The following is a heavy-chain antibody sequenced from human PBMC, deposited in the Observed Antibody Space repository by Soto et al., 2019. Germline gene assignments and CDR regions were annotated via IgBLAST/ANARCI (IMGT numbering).Heavy chain of an antibody. V-gene: IGHV1-18*01. CDR3: ARVVPGAEAWFGP. D-gene: IGHD2-2*01. CDR2: ISLYSDGT. J-gene: IGHJ5*02. CDR1: GYTFSNYC. Sequence: GGSVKVSCKSSGYTFSNYCITWVLEAPGQPLEWLGWISLYSDGTNYAQKFQGRVSMTTDTSTTTAYMELRSLRSDDTAVYYCARVVPGAEAWFGPWGQGTLVTVSS.